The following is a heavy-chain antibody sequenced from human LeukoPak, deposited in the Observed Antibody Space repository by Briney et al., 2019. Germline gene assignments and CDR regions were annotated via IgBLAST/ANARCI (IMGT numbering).Heavy chain of an antibody. V-gene: IGHV3-7*04. Sequence: GGSLRLSCAASGFTFSDYWMGWVRQAPGRGLEWVANIKQDGSEKYYGESVRGRLTISRDNAKNSVYLQMNSLRAEDTAVYYCARTYATYYYGSAWGQGTLVTVSS. J-gene: IGHJ5*02. D-gene: IGHD3-10*01. CDR3: ARTYATYYYGSA. CDR2: IKQDGSEK. CDR1: GFTFSDYW.